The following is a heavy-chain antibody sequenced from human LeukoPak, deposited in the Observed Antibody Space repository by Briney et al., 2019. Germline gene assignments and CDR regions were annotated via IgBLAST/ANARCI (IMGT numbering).Heavy chain of an antibody. Sequence: SETLSLTCTVSGGSISSYYWSWIRQPAGKGLEWIGRIYTSGSTNYNPSLKSRVTISVDKSKNQFSLKLSSVTAADTAVYYCARDWFSEYQLPHKLRYYYYYMDVWGKRTTVTVSS. V-gene: IGHV4-4*07. D-gene: IGHD2-2*01. J-gene: IGHJ6*03. CDR2: IYTSGST. CDR1: GGSISSYY. CDR3: ARDWFSEYQLPHKLRYYYYYMDV.